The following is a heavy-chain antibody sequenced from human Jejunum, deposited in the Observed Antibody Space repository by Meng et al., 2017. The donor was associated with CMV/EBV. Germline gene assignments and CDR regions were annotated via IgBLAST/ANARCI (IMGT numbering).Heavy chain of an antibody. CDR1: YSFMFYW. Sequence: YSFMFYWIAWVRQKPGKGLELMGLIYPIDSETRYSPSFQGQVTMSVDKSISTAYLQWSSLKASDTAIYYCARLNPSGTTLGWLDPWGQGTLVTVSS. CDR3: ARLNPSGTTLGWLDP. J-gene: IGHJ5*02. D-gene: IGHD1-14*01. CDR2: IYPIDSET. V-gene: IGHV5-51*01.